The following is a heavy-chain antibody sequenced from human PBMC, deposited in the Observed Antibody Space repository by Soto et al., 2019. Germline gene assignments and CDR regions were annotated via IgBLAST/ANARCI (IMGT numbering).Heavy chain of an antibody. D-gene: IGHD5-12*01. J-gene: IGHJ4*02. CDR3: AAGGGLPRYY. V-gene: IGHV4-30-4*01. CDR2: IYYSGST. Sequence: SETLSLTCAVSGGSISSGDYYWSWIRQPPGKGLEWIGSIYYSGSTYYNPSLKSRVTISVDTSKNQFSLKLSSVTAADTAVYYCAAGGGLPRYYWGQGTLVTVSS. CDR1: GGSISSGDYY.